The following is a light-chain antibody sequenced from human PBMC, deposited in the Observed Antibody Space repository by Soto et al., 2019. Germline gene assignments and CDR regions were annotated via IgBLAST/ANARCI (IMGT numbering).Light chain of an antibody. J-gene: IGLJ2*01. V-gene: IGLV1-47*01. CDR3: AAWDDSLNGVL. CDR1: SSNIGSNY. Sequence: QSVLTQSPSASGTPGQRVTIFCSGSSSNIGSNYVYWYQQLPGTAPKLLIYRNGQRPSGVPARFSGSTSGTSASLAISGLRSEDEADYYCAAWDDSLNGVLFGGGTKLTVL. CDR2: RNG.